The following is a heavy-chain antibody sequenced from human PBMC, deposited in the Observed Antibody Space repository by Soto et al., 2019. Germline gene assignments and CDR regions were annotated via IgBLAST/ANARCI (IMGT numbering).Heavy chain of an antibody. CDR2: ISAYNGNT. CDR1: GYTFTIYG. V-gene: IGHV1-18*01. Sequence: GASVKVSCKASGYTFTIYGIIWVRQAPGQGLEWMGWISAYNGNTNYAQKLQGRVTMTTDTSTSTAYMELGSLRSDDTAVYYCARDGTHYDFWSGYYGTYWFDPWGQGTLVTVSS. J-gene: IGHJ5*02. CDR3: ARDGTHYDFWSGYYGTYWFDP. D-gene: IGHD3-3*01.